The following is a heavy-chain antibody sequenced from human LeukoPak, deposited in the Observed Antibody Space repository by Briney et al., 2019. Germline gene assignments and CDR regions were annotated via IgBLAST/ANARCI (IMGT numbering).Heavy chain of an antibody. D-gene: IGHD5-12*01. CDR3: ARGRTGYSGYDYYYFDY. Sequence: SETLSLTCAVYGGSFSGYYWSWIRQPPGKGLEWIGEINHSGSTNYSLSLKSRVTISVDTSKNQFSLKLRSVTAADTAVYYCARGRTGYSGYDYYYFDYWGQGTLVTVSS. CDR2: INHSGST. CDR1: GGSFSGYY. J-gene: IGHJ4*02. V-gene: IGHV4-34*01.